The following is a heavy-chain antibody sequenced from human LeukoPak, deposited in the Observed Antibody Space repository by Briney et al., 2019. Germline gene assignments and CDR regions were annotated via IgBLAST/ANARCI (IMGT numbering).Heavy chain of an antibody. CDR2: ISNSGGST. Sequence: PGGSLRLSCAASGFTFRNYAMSWVRQAPGKGLEWVSAISNSGGSTFYADSVKGRFTISRDNSKNTLSLQINSPRAEDTAVYYCAKYPPYDFWSGSHYFDYWGQGTLVTVSS. J-gene: IGHJ4*02. V-gene: IGHV3-23*01. D-gene: IGHD3-3*01. CDR1: GFTFRNYA. CDR3: AKYPPYDFWSGSHYFDY.